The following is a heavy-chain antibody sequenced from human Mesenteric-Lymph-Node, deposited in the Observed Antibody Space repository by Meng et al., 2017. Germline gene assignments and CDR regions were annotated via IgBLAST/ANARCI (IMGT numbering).Heavy chain of an antibody. CDR1: GGTFSSYA. V-gene: IGHV1-2*02. D-gene: IGHD6-19*01. J-gene: IGHJ1*01. CDR2: VNGNSGDT. CDR3: ARVSVPGKAYFQH. Sequence: ASVKVSCKASGGTFSSYAISWVRQAPGQGLEWMGWVNGNSGDTNYAQKFQGRVTMTRDTSISTVYMELTSLRSDDTAIYYCARVSVPGKAYFQHWVQGTLVPSPQ.